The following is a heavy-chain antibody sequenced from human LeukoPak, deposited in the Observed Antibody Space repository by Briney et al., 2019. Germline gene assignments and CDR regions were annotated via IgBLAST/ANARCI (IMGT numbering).Heavy chain of an antibody. D-gene: IGHD2-8*02. CDR3: AGGYWFYFDY. J-gene: IGHJ4*02. CDR1: GGSISSGSYY. CDR2: IYTRGTS. Sequence: SETLSLTCTVSGGSISSGSYYWSWIRQPAGKVLEWIGRIYTRGTSNYNPSLKSRVTISADTSKNQFSLKLSSVTAADTAVYYCAGGYWFYFDYWGQGTLVTVSS. V-gene: IGHV4-61*02.